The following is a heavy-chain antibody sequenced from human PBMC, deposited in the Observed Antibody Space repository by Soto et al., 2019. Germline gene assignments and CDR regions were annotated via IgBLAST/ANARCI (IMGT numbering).Heavy chain of an antibody. CDR1: GFTFSSYA. V-gene: IGHV3-23*01. J-gene: IGHJ3*02. CDR3: AKMPKADYYGSGSYWPVAFDI. CDR2: ISGSGGST. D-gene: IGHD3-10*01. Sequence: PGGSLRLSCAASGFTFSSYAMSWVRQAPGKGLEWVSAISGSGGSTYYADSVKGRFTISRDNSKNTLYLQMNSLRAEDTAVYYCAKMPKADYYGSGSYWPVAFDIWGQGTMVTVSS.